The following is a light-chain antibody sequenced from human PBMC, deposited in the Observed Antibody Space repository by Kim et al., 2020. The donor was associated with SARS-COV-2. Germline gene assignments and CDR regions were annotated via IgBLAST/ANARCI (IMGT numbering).Light chain of an antibody. Sequence: SPGERAPLTCRASHGNSIQLTGNRRRPGQPPRLLIYGASTRATGNPARFSGSGSGTEFTLTIGGLRSEDFAIYFCQQYSDWPPGDTFGQGTRLEI. V-gene: IGKV3-15*01. J-gene: IGKJ2*01. CDR1: HGNSIQ. CDR2: GAS. CDR3: QQYSDWPPGDT.